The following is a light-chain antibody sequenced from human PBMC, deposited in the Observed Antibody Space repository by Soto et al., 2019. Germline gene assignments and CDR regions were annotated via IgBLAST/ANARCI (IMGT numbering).Light chain of an antibody. J-gene: IGLJ1*01. CDR2: DVG. Sequence: QSALTQPASVSGSPGQSITISCTGTSSDVGGYNSVSWYQQHPGKAPKLVIYDVGNRPSGVSDRFSGSKSGNTASLTMSGLQAEDEAEYYCSSYTSSSTYVFGAGTKLTVL. V-gene: IGLV2-14*01. CDR1: SSDVGGYNS. CDR3: SSYTSSSTYV.